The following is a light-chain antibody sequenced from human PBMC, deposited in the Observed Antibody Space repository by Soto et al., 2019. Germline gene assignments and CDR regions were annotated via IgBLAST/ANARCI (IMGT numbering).Light chain of an antibody. CDR2: DVS. CDR3: SSHSSSSSVV. Sequence: QSALTQPASVSGSPGQSITISCTGTSSDIGGYNYVSWYQQHPGKAPKLVIYDVSHPPSGLSNRFSGSKSGNTASLTISGLQAEYEGDYYCSSHSSSSSVVFGGGTKLTVL. V-gene: IGLV2-14*03. CDR1: SSDIGGYNY. J-gene: IGLJ2*01.